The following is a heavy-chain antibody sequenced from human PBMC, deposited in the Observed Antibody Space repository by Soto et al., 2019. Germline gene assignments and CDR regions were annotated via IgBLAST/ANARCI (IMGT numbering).Heavy chain of an antibody. J-gene: IGHJ4*02. V-gene: IGHV4-39*07. CDR3: ARRYGGNFDY. CDR2: IYYGGST. Sequence: SETLSLTCTVSGGSINTYNLFWAWVRQPPGKGLEWIANIYYGGSTNYSPSLTSRVTISVDTSKNQFSLELSSVTAADTAVYYCARRYGGNFDYWGQGSLVTVSS. D-gene: IGHD3-16*01. CDR1: GGSINTYNLF.